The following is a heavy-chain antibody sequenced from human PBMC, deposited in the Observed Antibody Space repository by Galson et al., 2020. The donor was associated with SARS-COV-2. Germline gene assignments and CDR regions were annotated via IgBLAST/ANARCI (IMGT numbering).Heavy chain of an antibody. CDR3: ARVAVARTWYCDY. D-gene: IGHD6-19*01. V-gene: IGHV4-30-4*08. Sequence: SETLSLTCTVSGGSISSGDYYWSWIRQPPGKGLEWIGYIYYSGSTYYNPSLKSRVTISVDTSKNQFSLKLSSVTATDTAVYYCARVAVARTWYCDYWGQGTLVTVSS. CDR2: IYYSGST. J-gene: IGHJ4*02. CDR1: GGSISSGDYY.